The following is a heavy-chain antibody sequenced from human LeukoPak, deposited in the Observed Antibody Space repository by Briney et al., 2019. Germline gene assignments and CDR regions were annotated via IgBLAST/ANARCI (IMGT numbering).Heavy chain of an antibody. D-gene: IGHD6-19*01. J-gene: IGHJ3*02. V-gene: IGHV3-21*01. CDR1: GFTFSSYS. CDR2: VSSTSSFI. Sequence: PGGSLRLSCAASGFTFSSYSINWVRQAPGKGLEWVSCVSSTSSFIYYADSVKGRFTISRDNAKNSLYLQMNSLRAEDTAVYYCARAAIAVAGSLGAFDIWGQGTMVTVSS. CDR3: ARAAIAVAGSLGAFDI.